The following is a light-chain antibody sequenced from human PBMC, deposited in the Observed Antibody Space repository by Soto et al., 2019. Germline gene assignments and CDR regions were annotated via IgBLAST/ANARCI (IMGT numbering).Light chain of an antibody. Sequence: DIQMTQSPSSLSTSVGDRVTITCRASQYINNYLNWYQQKPGKAPNLLIFAAYNLQSGVPSRFSGSGSGTDFTLTISRLQPEDFATYYFQQSYSTPPYTFRQGTKL. CDR3: QQSYSTPPYT. V-gene: IGKV1-39*01. J-gene: IGKJ2*01. CDR2: AAY. CDR1: QYINNY.